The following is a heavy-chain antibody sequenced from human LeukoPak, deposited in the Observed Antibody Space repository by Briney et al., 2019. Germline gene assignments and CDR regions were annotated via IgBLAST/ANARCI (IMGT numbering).Heavy chain of an antibody. CDR1: GGTFSSYA. D-gene: IGHD6-13*01. Sequence: ASVKVSCKASGGTFSSYAISWVRQAPGQGLEWMGRIIPILGTANYAQKFQGRVTITTDESTSTAYMELSSLRSEDTAVYYCARLLAAAGHSHDYWGQGTLVTVSS. J-gene: IGHJ4*02. V-gene: IGHV1-69*11. CDR3: ARLLAAAGHSHDY. CDR2: IIPILGTA.